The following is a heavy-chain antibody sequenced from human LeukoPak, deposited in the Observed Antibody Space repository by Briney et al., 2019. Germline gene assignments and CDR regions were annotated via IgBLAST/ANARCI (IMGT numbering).Heavy chain of an antibody. Sequence: GGSLRLSCAASGFTFSDYRMNWVRQAPGKGLEWVSSIDGTSRNIYYADSVKGRFTISRDNAKNSVYLQMNSLRAEDTAVYFCAKMVGSCGSSCRPFDYWGQGTLVTVSS. CDR2: IDGTSRNI. V-gene: IGHV3-21*04. D-gene: IGHD2-2*01. J-gene: IGHJ4*02. CDR3: AKMVGSCGSSCRPFDY. CDR1: GFTFSDYR.